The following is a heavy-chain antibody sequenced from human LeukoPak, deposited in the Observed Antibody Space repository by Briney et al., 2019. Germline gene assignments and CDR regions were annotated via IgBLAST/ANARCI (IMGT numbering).Heavy chain of an antibody. CDR2: ISGSSTNI. CDR1: GFSFSRHT. J-gene: IGHJ5*01. V-gene: IGHV3-21*01. Sequence: GGSLRLSCAGSGFSFSRHTMNWVRQAPGKGLEWVSSISGSSTNINYVDSVKGRFTISRDNAKNSLFLQMNSPRVEDTAVYYCAREKWLAAAAFFDPWGQGTVVTVSS. D-gene: IGHD6-13*01. CDR3: AREKWLAAAAFFDP.